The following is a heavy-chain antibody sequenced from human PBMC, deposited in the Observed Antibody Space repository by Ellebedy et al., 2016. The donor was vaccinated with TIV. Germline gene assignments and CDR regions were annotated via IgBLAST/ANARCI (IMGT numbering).Heavy chain of an antibody. D-gene: IGHD3-22*01. J-gene: IGHJ4*02. CDR2: IYPGDSDS. V-gene: IGHV5-51*01. CDR3: VRLSSSGYYSFFDS. CDR1: GYNFSSYW. Sequence: GESLKISCNGSGYNFSSYWIGWVRQMPGKGLEWMGMIYPGDSDSKVSPSFQGQVASSADKSISTAYLLWGSLQASDTAIYYCVRLSSSGYYSFFDSWGQGTLVTVSS.